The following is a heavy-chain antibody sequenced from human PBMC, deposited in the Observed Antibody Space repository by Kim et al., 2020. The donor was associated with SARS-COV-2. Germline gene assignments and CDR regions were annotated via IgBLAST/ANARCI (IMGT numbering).Heavy chain of an antibody. J-gene: IGHJ4*02. V-gene: IGHV1-3*01. Sequence: YSQKLPGRITVTRDTSASTVYMELSSLRSEDTAVYYCARDAYTGGWRTADYWGQGTLVTVSS. D-gene: IGHD6-19*01. CDR3: ARDAYTGGWRTADY.